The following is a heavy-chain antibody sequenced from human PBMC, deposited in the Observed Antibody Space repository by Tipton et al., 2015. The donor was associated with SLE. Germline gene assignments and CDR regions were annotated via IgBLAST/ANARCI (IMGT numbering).Heavy chain of an antibody. CDR3: VRGYSI. CDR1: GFTVSSNY. Sequence: QLVQSGGGLIQPGGSLRLSCAASGFTVSSNYMSWVRQAPGKGLVWVSRINSDGSSISYADSVKGRFTISRDNAKNTLYLQMNSLRAEDTAVYYCVRGYSIWGLGTMVTVSS. CDR2: INSDGSSI. D-gene: IGHD6-13*01. J-gene: IGHJ3*02. V-gene: IGHV3-74*02.